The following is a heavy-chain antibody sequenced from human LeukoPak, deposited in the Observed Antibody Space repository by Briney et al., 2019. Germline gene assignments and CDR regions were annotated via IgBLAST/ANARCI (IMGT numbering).Heavy chain of an antibody. CDR2: ISHSGST. J-gene: IGHJ6*02. D-gene: IGHD2-2*01. CDR1: GGSFSGYY. V-gene: IGHV4-34*01. Sequence: SETLSLTCAVYGGSFSGYYWSWIRQPPGKGLEWIGEISHSGSTNYNPSLKSRVTISVDTSKNQFSLKLSSVTAADTAVYYCARVVVPAAMPATGDYYGMDVWGQGTTVTVSS. CDR3: ARVVVPAAMPATGDYYGMDV.